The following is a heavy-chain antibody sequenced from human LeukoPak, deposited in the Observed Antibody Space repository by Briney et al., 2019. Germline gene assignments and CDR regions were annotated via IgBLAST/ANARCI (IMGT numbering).Heavy chain of an antibody. V-gene: IGHV4-30-2*01. CDR3: ARVQYWYFDL. J-gene: IGHJ2*01. CDR1: GGSMSSGGYY. Sequence: SETLSLTCTVSGGSMSSGGYYWSWIRQPPGKGLEWIGYIYHSGSTYYNPSLKSRVTISVDRSKNQFSLKLSSVTAADTAVYYCARVQYWYFDLWGRGTLVTVSS. CDR2: IYHSGST.